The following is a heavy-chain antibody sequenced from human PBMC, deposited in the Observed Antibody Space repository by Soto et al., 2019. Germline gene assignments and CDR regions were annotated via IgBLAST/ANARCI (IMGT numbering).Heavy chain of an antibody. D-gene: IGHD5-12*01. CDR1: GASISYGGFS. CDR2: ISHLENT. CDR3: ARGGGYDSFDY. Sequence: QLQLQESGSGVVKTSETLSLTCTVSGASISYGGFSWSWIRQSPGKGLEWIGYISHLENTYLHPSFKSRLTMSIARTRNQYSLKLSSVTAADMAVYYCARGGGYDSFDYWGQGVLVTVSS. V-gene: IGHV4-30-2*06. J-gene: IGHJ4*02.